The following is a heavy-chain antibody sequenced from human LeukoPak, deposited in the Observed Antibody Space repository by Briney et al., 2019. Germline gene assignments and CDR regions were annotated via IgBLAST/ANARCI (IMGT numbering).Heavy chain of an antibody. CDR1: GGSISSYY. CDR3: ARVSIPGYSSSWYDY. D-gene: IGHD6-13*01. Sequence: SETLSLTCTVSGGSISSYYWSWIRQPPGKGLEWIGYIYYSGSTNYNPSLKSRVTISVDTSKNQFSLKLSSVTAADTAVYYCARVSIPGYSSSWYDYWGQGTLVTVSS. J-gene: IGHJ4*02. V-gene: IGHV4-59*01. CDR2: IYYSGST.